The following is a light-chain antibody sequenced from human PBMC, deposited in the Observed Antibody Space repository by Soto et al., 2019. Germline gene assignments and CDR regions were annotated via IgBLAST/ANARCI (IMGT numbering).Light chain of an antibody. CDR2: GAS. CDR1: QTVSSNY. CDR3: HQYATSPKLT. Sequence: EIVLTQSPGTLSLSPGEGATLSCRASQTVSSNYLAWYQQKPGPAPRLLIYGASSRATGIPARFSGSGSGTDFTLTIRRLEPADFAVYYCHQYATSPKLTFGGGTKVEIK. J-gene: IGKJ4*01. V-gene: IGKV3-20*01.